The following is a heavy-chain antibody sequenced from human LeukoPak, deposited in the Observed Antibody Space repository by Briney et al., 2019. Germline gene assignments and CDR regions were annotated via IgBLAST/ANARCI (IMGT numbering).Heavy chain of an antibody. V-gene: IGHV4-30-4*01. CDR1: GGSISSGGHY. CDR3: ARESLRYCSAGSCSPFDS. Sequence: PSQTLSLTCTVSGGSISSGGHYWSWIRQPPGKGLEWIGHIYYTGSTFYNPSLKSPVIISVDTSKNQFSLKLSSVTATDTGVYYCARESLRYCSAGSCSPFDSWGQGTLVTVSS. D-gene: IGHD2-15*01. J-gene: IGHJ4*02. CDR2: IYYTGST.